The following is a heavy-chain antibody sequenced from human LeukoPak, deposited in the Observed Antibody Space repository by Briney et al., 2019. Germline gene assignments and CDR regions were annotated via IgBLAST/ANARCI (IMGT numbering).Heavy chain of an antibody. CDR1: GFTFSSYG. Sequence: GRSLRLSCAASGFTFSSYGMHWVRQAPGKGLEWVAVISYDGSNKYYADSVKGRFTISRDNSKNTLYLQMNSLRAEDTAVYYCAKEGYNYGPDPPGYFDYWGQGTLVTVSS. D-gene: IGHD5-18*01. CDR2: ISYDGSNK. V-gene: IGHV3-30*18. CDR3: AKEGYNYGPDPPGYFDY. J-gene: IGHJ4*02.